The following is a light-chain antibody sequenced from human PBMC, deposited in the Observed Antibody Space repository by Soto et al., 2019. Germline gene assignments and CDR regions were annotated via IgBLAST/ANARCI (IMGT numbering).Light chain of an antibody. Sequence: DIVLTQSPLSLRVTPGESASISCRSSQSLLHSSGYNYLHWYLQRPGQSPRRLIYKVSNRDSGVPDRFSGSGSGTDFTLKISRVEAEDVGVYYCMQGTHWPLTFGGGTKVDIK. V-gene: IGKV2-30*02. CDR3: MQGTHWPLT. CDR1: QSLLHSSGYNY. CDR2: KVS. J-gene: IGKJ4*01.